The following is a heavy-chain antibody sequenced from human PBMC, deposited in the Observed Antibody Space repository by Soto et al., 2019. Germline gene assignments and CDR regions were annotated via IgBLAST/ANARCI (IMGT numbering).Heavy chain of an antibody. V-gene: IGHV1-3*01. D-gene: IGHD4-4*01. J-gene: IGHJ4*02. Sequence: QVQLVQSGAEVKKPGASVKVSCTASGYTFAGYAMHWVRQAPGQRLEWMGWINGGNGYAKYSQKFQGRVTITRDTSASTAYMELSSLTSEDTAVYYCARGLYSNPHFDYWGQGTLVTVSS. CDR2: INGGNGYA. CDR3: ARGLYSNPHFDY. CDR1: GYTFAGYA.